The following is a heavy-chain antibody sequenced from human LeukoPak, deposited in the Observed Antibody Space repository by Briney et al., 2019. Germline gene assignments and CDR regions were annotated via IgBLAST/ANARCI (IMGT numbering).Heavy chain of an antibody. CDR2: ISGSDGST. CDR3: AKDTSGSYFRYFDY. Sequence: GGSLRLSCAVSGFTFSSYAMSWVRQAPGKGLEWVSAISGSDGSTYYADSVKGRFTISRDNAKNSLYLQMNSLRAEDTALYYCAKDTSGSYFRYFDYWGQGTLVTVSS. CDR1: GFTFSSYA. J-gene: IGHJ4*02. V-gene: IGHV3-23*01. D-gene: IGHD1-26*01.